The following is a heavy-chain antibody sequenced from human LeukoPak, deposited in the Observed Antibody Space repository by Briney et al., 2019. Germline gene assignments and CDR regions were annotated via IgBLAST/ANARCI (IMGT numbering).Heavy chain of an antibody. V-gene: IGHV3-23*01. CDR1: GFTFKNYA. J-gene: IGHJ4*02. D-gene: IGHD1-1*01. CDR3: GRDWKLDF. CDR2: IGDAGGT. Sequence: PGGSLRLSCAASGFTFKNYAMSWVRQAPGKGLEWVSAIGDAGGTKYADSVKGRFTIFRDTSRNTLYLQMNSLRVEDTAIYYCGRDWKLDFWGQGALVTVSS.